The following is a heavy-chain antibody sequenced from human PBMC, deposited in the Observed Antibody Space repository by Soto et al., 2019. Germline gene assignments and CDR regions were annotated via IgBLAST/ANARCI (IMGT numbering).Heavy chain of an antibody. CDR1: AFSFTTRELG. CDR3: AHLVPGPLSFAY. J-gene: IGHJ4*02. D-gene: IGHD6-19*01. CDR2: INWVNDR. V-gene: IGHV2-5*02. Sequence: QITLKESVPPLIKPPQTLALPSTSLAFSFTTRELGVPWIRQPPGKTLEWLAVINWVNDRRYRPSLTDKLSITKDMSTKQVVLTMTNVDPVDTGTYYCAHLVPGPLSFAYWGQGALVTVSS.